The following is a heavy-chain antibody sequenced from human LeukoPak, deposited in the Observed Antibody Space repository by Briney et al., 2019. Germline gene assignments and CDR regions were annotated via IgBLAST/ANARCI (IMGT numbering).Heavy chain of an antibody. D-gene: IGHD3-10*01. V-gene: IGHV3-48*01. Sequence: GGSLRLSCAASGFTFSSNSMNWVRQAPGKGLEWVSYISSSSSTIYYADSVKGRFTISRDNAKNSLYLQMNSLRAEDTAVYYCARASKPGEFPLWFGELIDYYYGMDVWGQGTTVTVSS. CDR3: ARASKPGEFPLWFGELIDYYYGMDV. J-gene: IGHJ6*02. CDR2: ISSSSSTI. CDR1: GFTFSSNS.